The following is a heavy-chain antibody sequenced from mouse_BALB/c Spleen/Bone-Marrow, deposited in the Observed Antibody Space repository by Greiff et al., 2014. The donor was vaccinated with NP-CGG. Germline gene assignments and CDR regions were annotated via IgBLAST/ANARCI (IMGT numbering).Heavy chain of an antibody. CDR2: ISSGGSYT. CDR1: GFTFSSYT. CDR3: TRDGKGNYDYAMDY. Sequence: DVHLVESGGGLVKPGGSLKLSCAASGFTFSSYTMSWVRQTPEKRLEWVATISSGGSYTYYPDRVKGRFTISRDNAKNTLYLQMSSLKSEDTAMYYCTRDGKGNYDYAMDYWGQGTSVTVSS. D-gene: IGHD2-1*01. J-gene: IGHJ4*01. V-gene: IGHV5-6-4*01.